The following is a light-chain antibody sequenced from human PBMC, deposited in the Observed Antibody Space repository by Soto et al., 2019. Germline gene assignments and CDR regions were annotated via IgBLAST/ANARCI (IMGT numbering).Light chain of an antibody. Sequence: EIVLTQSPATLSVSPGERATLSCRASKKIASDLAWYQQRPGQPPRLLIYGASTRATGVPARFSGSGSGTEFTLTISSLQSEDFAVYYCQQYRNWPPFTFGPGTKVDIK. CDR1: KKIASD. CDR3: QQYRNWPPFT. CDR2: GAS. V-gene: IGKV3-15*01. J-gene: IGKJ3*01.